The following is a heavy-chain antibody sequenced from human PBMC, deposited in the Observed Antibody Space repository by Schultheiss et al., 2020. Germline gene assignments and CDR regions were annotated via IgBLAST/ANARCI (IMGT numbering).Heavy chain of an antibody. CDR3: ARTNDYGGNGDSFDI. CDR2: IDWDDDK. V-gene: IGHV2-70*11. J-gene: IGHJ3*02. CDR1: GFSLSTSGMC. D-gene: IGHD4-23*01. Sequence: SGPTLVKPTETLTLTCTVSGFSLSTSGMCVSWIRQPPGKALEWLARIDWDDDKYYSTSLKTRLTISKDTSKNQVVLTMTNMDPVDTATYYCARTNDYGGNGDSFDIWGQGTMVTVSS.